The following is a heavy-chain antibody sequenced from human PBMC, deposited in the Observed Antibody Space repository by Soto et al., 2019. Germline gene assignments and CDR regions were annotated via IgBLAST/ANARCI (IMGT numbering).Heavy chain of an antibody. CDR2: IYHSGST. Sequence: SETLSLTCAVSGGSISSSNWWSWVRQPPGKGLEWIGEIYHSGSTNYNPSLKSRVTISVDKSKNQFSLKLSSVTAADTAVYYCARDPWGYYYGSGSREGMDVWGQGTTVTVSS. CDR1: GGSISSSNW. V-gene: IGHV4-4*02. J-gene: IGHJ6*02. CDR3: ARDPWGYYYGSGSREGMDV. D-gene: IGHD3-10*01.